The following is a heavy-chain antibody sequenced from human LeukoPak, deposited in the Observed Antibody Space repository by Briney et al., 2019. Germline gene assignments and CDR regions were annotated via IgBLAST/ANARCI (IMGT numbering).Heavy chain of an antibody. J-gene: IGHJ4*02. CDR1: GFTFSSYS. CDR3: ARDKIMGPTIFDY. V-gene: IGHV3-23*01. Sequence: GGSLRLSCAASGFTFSSYSMSWVRQAPGKGLEWVSAISSSGGSTDYTDSVKGRFTISRDNAKNSLYLQMNSLRAEDTAVYYCARDKIMGPTIFDYWGQGTLVTVSS. D-gene: IGHD1-26*01. CDR2: ISSSGGST.